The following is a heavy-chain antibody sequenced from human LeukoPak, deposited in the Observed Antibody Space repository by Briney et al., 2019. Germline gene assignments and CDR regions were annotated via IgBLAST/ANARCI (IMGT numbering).Heavy chain of an antibody. CDR2: MYTSGST. CDR3: AGSGYSYVNSFDY. V-gene: IGHV4-4*07. CDR1: GGSISSYF. J-gene: IGHJ4*02. Sequence: SETLSLTCTVSGGSISSYFWSWIRQPAGKGLEWIGRMYTSGSTNYNPSLKSRVTMSADTSKNQFALKMSSVTAADTAVYYCAGSGYSYVNSFDYWGQGTLVTVSS. D-gene: IGHD5-18*01.